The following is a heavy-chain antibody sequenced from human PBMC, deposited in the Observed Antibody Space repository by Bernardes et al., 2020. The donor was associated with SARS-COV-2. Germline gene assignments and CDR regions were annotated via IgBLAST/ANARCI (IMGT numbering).Heavy chain of an antibody. CDR3: AREVPPPKGKNYYYYGMDV. J-gene: IGHJ6*02. V-gene: IGHV4-59*01. D-gene: IGHD1-1*01. Sequence: SETLSLTCTVSGGSISSYYWSWIRQPPGKGLEWIGYIYYSGSTNYNPSLKSRVTISVDTSKNQFSLKLSSVTAADTAVYYCAREVPPPKGKNYYYYGMDVWGQGTTVTVSS. CDR1: GGSISSYY. CDR2: IYYSGST.